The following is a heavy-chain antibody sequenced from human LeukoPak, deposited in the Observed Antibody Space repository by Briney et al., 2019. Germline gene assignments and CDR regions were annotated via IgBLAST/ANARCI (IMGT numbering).Heavy chain of an antibody. Sequence: GSSVKVSCTASGGTLSSYAISWVRQAPGQGLEWMGGIIPIFATTNYAQKFQGRVTITTDESSNTAHMELSSLRSEDTAMYYCARAQDIVVVPAAVGVDAFDIWGQGTTVIVSS. V-gene: IGHV1-69*05. J-gene: IGHJ3*02. CDR3: ARAQDIVVVPAAVGVDAFDI. CDR1: GGTLSSYA. D-gene: IGHD2-2*01. CDR2: IIPIFATT.